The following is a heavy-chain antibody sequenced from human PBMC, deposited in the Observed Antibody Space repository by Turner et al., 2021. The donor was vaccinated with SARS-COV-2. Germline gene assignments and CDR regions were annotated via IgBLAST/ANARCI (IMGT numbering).Heavy chain of an antibody. D-gene: IGHD2-15*01. J-gene: IGHJ4*02. CDR2: ISYDGSNK. Sequence: QVQPVGAGGGVVQPGRHLRLSCAASGIPLSSHGMHWVRQAPGKGLEWVAVISYDGSNKYYADSVEGRFTISRDNSKNTLYLQMNSLRAEDTAVYYCAKGLGGYCSGGSCYSGIVDYWGQGTLVTVSS. CDR1: GIPLSSHG. CDR3: AKGLGGYCSGGSCYSGIVDY. V-gene: IGHV3-30*18.